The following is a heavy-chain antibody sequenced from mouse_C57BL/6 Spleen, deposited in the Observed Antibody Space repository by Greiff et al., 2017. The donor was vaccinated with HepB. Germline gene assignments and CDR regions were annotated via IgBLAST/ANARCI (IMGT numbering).Heavy chain of an antibody. V-gene: IGHV5-17*01. J-gene: IGHJ4*01. Sequence: DVKLQESGGGLVKPGGSLKLSCAASGFTFSDYGMHWVRQAPEKGLEWVAYISSGSSTIYYADTVKGRFTISRDNAKNTLFLQMTSLRSEDTAMYYCARDSRGAMDYWGQGTSVTVSS. CDR1: GFTFSDYG. D-gene: IGHD1-1*01. CDR2: ISSGSSTI. CDR3: ARDSRGAMDY.